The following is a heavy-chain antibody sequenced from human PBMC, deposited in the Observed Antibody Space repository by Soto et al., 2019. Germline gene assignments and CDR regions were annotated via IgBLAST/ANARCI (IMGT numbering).Heavy chain of an antibody. CDR1: GFTFSSYG. D-gene: IGHD2-15*01. CDR2: ISYDGSNK. J-gene: IGHJ5*02. Sequence: PGRSVKISSAASGFTFSSYGMHWVRQAPGKGLEWVAVISYDGSNKYYADSVKGRFTISRDNSKNTLYLQMNSLRAEDTAVYYCAKDYGYCSGGSCYSSGWFDPWGQGT. CDR3: AKDYGYCSGGSCYSSGWFDP. V-gene: IGHV3-30*18.